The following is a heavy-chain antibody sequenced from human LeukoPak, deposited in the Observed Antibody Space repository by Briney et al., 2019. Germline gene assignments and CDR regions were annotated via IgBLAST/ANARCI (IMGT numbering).Heavy chain of an antibody. Sequence: GGSLRLSCAASGFSFSTYWMQCVRQAPGEGLVWVSRIKSDGSDTSYADSVKGRFTISRDNAKNTLYLQMNSLRAEDTAVYYCARGFWTGVEYWGQGALVTVSS. J-gene: IGHJ4*02. V-gene: IGHV3-74*01. CDR3: ARGFWTGVEY. CDR1: GFSFSTYW. CDR2: IKSDGSDT. D-gene: IGHD3/OR15-3a*01.